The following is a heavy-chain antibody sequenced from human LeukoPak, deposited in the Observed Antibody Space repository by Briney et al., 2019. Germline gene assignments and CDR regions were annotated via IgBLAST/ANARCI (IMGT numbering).Heavy chain of an antibody. Sequence: ASVIVSCKASGYTFTDYSIHWVRQAPGQGLEWIGWINPNTGDTNYAQKFQDRVTLTRDTSISTAYMALTNLGSDDTAVYYCARPNGDYYNWFDPWGQGTLVTVSS. CDR1: GYTFTDYS. V-gene: IGHV1-2*02. D-gene: IGHD4-17*01. CDR3: ARPNGDYYNWFDP. CDR2: INPNTGDT. J-gene: IGHJ5*02.